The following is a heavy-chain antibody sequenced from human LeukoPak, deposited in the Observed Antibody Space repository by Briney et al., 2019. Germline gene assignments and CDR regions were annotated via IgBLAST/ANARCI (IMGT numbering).Heavy chain of an antibody. V-gene: IGHV3-73*01. CDR3: TRRREIAATDSYYYYMDV. D-gene: IGHD5-12*01. J-gene: IGHJ6*03. Sequence: GGSLRLSCAASGFTFSGSAMHWVRQASGRGLEWVGHTQSEGYSYATAYATSVKGRFTISRDDSRNTAFLQMNGLKTEDTAVYYCTRRREIAATDSYYYYMDVWGKGTTVTVSS. CDR1: GFTFSGSA. CDR2: TQSEGYSYAT.